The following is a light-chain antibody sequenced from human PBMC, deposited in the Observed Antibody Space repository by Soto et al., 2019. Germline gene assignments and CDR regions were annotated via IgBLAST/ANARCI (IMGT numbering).Light chain of an antibody. J-gene: IGKJ2*01. CDR3: QQYHSYPYT. V-gene: IGKV1-5*03. Sequence: DIQMTQSPSTLSASVGDRVTITCRASQSISGWLAWYQKKPGKAPKLLIYGASNLESGVPSRFSGSGSGTEFTLTINSLQPDDFATYYCQQYHSYPYTFGQGTNLEIK. CDR1: QSISGW. CDR2: GAS.